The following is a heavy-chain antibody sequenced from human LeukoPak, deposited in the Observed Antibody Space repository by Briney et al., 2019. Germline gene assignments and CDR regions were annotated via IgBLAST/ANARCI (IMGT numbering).Heavy chain of an antibody. Sequence: SQTLSLTCTVSGGSISSDNYQWSWIRQPPGKGLEWIGYINYSGSTYYNPSLKSRVTISVDTSKNQFSLKLSSVTAADTAVYYCARTYYDFWSGYYQNYFDYWGQGTLVTVSS. V-gene: IGHV4-30-4*01. D-gene: IGHD3-3*01. CDR2: INYSGST. CDR3: ARTYYDFWSGYYQNYFDY. J-gene: IGHJ4*02. CDR1: GGSISSDNYQ.